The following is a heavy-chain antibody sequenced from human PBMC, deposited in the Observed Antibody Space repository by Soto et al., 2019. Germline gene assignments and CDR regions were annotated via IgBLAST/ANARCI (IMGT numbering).Heavy chain of an antibody. CDR2: INPNGGST. J-gene: IGHJ3*02. D-gene: IGHD6-19*01. V-gene: IGHV1-46*01. CDR3: AREKWLVRRNDPFDI. Sequence: QVQLVQSGAEVKKLGASVKVSCKASGYTFINYYMHWVRQAPDQGLEWMGIINPNGGSTTYAQKFQGRVTLTRDTSTNTVNMELSSLRSEDTAVYYCAREKWLVRRNDPFDIWGQGTMVTVSS. CDR1: GYTFINYY.